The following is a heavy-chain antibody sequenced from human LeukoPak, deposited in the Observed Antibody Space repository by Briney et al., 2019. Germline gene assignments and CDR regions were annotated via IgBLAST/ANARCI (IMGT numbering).Heavy chain of an antibody. J-gene: IGHJ4*02. V-gene: IGHV3-7*05. CDR3: ARNRASLDY. Sequence: GGSLRLSCAASGFTFSNFGMTWVRQAPGKGLEWVANIKEDGSEIYYLDSVKGRFTISRDSAKNPLYLQMNSLRADDTAVYYCARNRASLDYWGQGTLVTVSS. D-gene: IGHD3-16*02. CDR2: IKEDGSEI. CDR1: GFTFSNFG.